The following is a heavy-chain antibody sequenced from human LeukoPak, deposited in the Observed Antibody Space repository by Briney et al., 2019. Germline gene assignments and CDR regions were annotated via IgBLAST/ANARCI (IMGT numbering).Heavy chain of an antibody. V-gene: IGHV3-48*01. J-gene: IGHJ6*03. Sequence: GRSLRLSCEASGFTFRTYGMHWVRQAPGKGLEWVSYISSSSSTIYYADSVKGRFTISRDNAKNSLYLQMNSLRAEDTAVYYCAAGNPQYYYYYYMDVWGKGTTVTVSS. CDR1: GFTFRTYG. D-gene: IGHD4-23*01. CDR2: ISSSSSTI. CDR3: AAGNPQYYYYYYMDV.